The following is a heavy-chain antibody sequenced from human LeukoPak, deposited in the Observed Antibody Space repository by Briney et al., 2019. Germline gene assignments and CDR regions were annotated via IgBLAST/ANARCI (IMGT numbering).Heavy chain of an antibody. J-gene: IGHJ3*02. V-gene: IGHV3-21*01. CDR3: ARGRSLIAVAGPPDAFDI. CDR2: ISSSSSYI. CDR1: GFTFSSYS. Sequence: GGSLRLSCAASGFTFSSYSMNWVRQAPGKGLEWVSSISSSSSYIYYADSVKGRFTISRDNAKNSLYLQMNSQRAEDTAVYYCARGRSLIAVAGPPDAFDIWGQGTMVTVSS. D-gene: IGHD6-19*01.